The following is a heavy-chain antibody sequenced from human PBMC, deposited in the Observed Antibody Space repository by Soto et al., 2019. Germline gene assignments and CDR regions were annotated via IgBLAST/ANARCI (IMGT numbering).Heavy chain of an antibody. CDR1: GFTFSSYW. Sequence: GGSLRLSCAASGFTFSSYWMSWVRQAPGKGLEWVANIKQDGSEKYYVDSVKGRFTISRDNAKNSLYLQMNSLRAEDTAVYYCASRTVTFGGVIAQFQHWGQGTLVTVSS. D-gene: IGHD3-16*02. V-gene: IGHV3-7*01. CDR3: ASRTVTFGGVIAQFQH. CDR2: IKQDGSEK. J-gene: IGHJ1*01.